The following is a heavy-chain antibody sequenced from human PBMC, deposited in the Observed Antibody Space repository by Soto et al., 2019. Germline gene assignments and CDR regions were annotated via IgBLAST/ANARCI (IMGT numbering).Heavy chain of an antibody. Sequence: QVQLVQSGAEVKKPGSSVKVSCKASGGTFSSYTISWVRQAPGQGLEWMGRIIPILGIANYAEKFQGRVTITADKSTSTAYMELSSLRSEDTAVYYCARDLKTTVTTTVQHWGQGTLVTVSS. CDR2: IIPILGIA. CDR3: ARDLKTTVTTTVQH. D-gene: IGHD4-17*01. J-gene: IGHJ1*01. CDR1: GGTFSSYT. V-gene: IGHV1-69*08.